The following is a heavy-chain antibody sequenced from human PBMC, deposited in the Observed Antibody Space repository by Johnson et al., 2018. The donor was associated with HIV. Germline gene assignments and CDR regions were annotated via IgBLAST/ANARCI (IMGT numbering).Heavy chain of an antibody. CDR2: IKQDGREK. J-gene: IGHJ3*02. Sequence: VQLVESGGGLVQPGGSLRLSCAASGLTFSAYWMTWVRQAPGKGLEWVAKIKQDGREKYYADSVKGRFTISRDNSKNTLYLQMNSLRAEDTAVYYCAKDRETFLEWLDAFDIWGQGTMVTVSS. V-gene: IGHV3-7*03. CDR3: AKDRETFLEWLDAFDI. CDR1: GLTFSAYW. D-gene: IGHD3-3*02.